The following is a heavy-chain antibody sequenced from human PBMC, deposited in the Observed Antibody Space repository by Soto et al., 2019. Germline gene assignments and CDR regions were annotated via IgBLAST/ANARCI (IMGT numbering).Heavy chain of an antibody. CDR3: ARTGYYDVWSGYRYGMDV. CDR1: GYTFTSYA. D-gene: IGHD3-3*01. CDR2: INAGNGNT. Sequence: ASVKVSCKASGYTFTSYAMHWVRQAPGIRLEWMGWINAGNGNTKYSQKFQGRVTITRDTSASTAYMELSSLRSEDTAVYYCARTGYYDVWSGYRYGMDVWGQGTTVSGSS. V-gene: IGHV1-3*01. J-gene: IGHJ6*02.